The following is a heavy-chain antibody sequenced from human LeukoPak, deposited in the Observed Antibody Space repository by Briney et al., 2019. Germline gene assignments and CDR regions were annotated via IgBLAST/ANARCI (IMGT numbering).Heavy chain of an antibody. CDR1: GFTFINYS. J-gene: IGHJ4*02. Sequence: GGSLRLSRAASGFTFINYSMNWVRQAPGKGLEWVSSISGSSTYIYYADSVQGRFTISRDNSKNTLYLQMNSLRAEDTAVYYCARGGFGSRYFDYWGQGTLVTVSS. CDR2: ISGSSTYI. V-gene: IGHV3-21*04. CDR3: ARGGFGSRYFDY. D-gene: IGHD3-10*01.